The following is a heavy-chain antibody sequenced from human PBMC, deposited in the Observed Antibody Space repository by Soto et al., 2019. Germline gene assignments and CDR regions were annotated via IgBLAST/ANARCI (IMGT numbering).Heavy chain of an antibody. CDR3: ARAIGKLLSLDLSSGPLGVVPYYYYGMDV. V-gene: IGHV1-18*01. D-gene: IGHD2-2*01. CDR1: GYTFTSYG. CDR2: ISAYNGNT. Sequence: GASVKVSCKASGYTFTSYGISWVRQAPGQGLEWMGWISAYNGNTNYAQKLQGRVTMTTDTSTSTAYMELRSLRSDDTAVYYCARAIGKLLSLDLSSGPLGVVPYYYYGMDVWGQGTTVTVSS. J-gene: IGHJ6*02.